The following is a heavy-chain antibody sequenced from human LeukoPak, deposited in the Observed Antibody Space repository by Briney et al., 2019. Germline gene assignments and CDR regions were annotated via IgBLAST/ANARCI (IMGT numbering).Heavy chain of an antibody. V-gene: IGHV3-30-3*01. Sequence: GRSLRLSCAASGFTFSSYAMHWVRQAPGKGLEWVAVISYDGSNKYYADSVKGRFTISRDNSKNTLYLQMNSLRAEDTAVYYCARDLAPAGGYDFWSGYEYYYYYGMDVWGQGTTVTVSS. CDR1: GFTFSSYA. CDR3: ARDLAPAGGYDFWSGYEYYYYYGMDV. CDR2: ISYDGSNK. D-gene: IGHD3-3*01. J-gene: IGHJ6*02.